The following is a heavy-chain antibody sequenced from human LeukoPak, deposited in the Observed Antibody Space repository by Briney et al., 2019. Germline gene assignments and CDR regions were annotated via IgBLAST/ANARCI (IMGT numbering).Heavy chain of an antibody. V-gene: IGHV3-21*04. CDR1: GFTFSSYS. CDR2: ISSSSSYI. CDR3: TKGDIVAPFDY. D-gene: IGHD5-12*01. J-gene: IGHJ4*02. Sequence: GASLRLSCVASGFTFSSYSMNWVRQAPGKGLEWVSPISSSSSYIYYADSVKGRFTISRDNAKNSLYLQMNSLRAEDTAVYYCTKGDIVAPFDYWGQGTLVTVSS.